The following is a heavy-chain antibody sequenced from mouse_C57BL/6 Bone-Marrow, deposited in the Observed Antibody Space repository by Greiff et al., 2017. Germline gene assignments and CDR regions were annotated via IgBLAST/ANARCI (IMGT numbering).Heavy chain of an antibody. CDR1: GFSLTSYG. Sequence: VMLVESGPGLVAPSQSLSITCTVSGFSLTSYGVHCVRQPPGKGLVWLGVIWAGGSTNYNSARMFRLSISKDNSKSQVFLKMNSLQTDDTAMYFCARVIYYGYERLYDCAMDFGGQGTSVTVSA. CDR2: IWAGGST. CDR3: ARVIYYGYERLYDCAMDF. J-gene: IGHJ4*01. D-gene: IGHD2-2*01. V-gene: IGHV2-9*02.